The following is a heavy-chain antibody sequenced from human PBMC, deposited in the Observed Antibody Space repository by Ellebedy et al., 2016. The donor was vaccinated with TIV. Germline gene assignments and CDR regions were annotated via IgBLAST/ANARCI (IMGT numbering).Heavy chain of an antibody. CDR2: INQDESQR. Sequence: GGSLRLSCAASGFSFRSYWMSWVRQAPGRGLEWVANINQDESQRYYVDSVEGRFTISRDNAKSSLYLQMNSVRAEDTAVYYCASDGSYGDHLSPAHAFEIWGQGTKVTVSS. J-gene: IGHJ3*02. CDR3: ASDGSYGDHLSPAHAFEI. V-gene: IGHV3-7*01. D-gene: IGHD1-26*01. CDR1: GFSFRSYW.